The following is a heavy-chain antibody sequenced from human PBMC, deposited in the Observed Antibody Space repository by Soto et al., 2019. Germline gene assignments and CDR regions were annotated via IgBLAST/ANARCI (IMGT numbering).Heavy chain of an antibody. V-gene: IGHV4-39*01. CDR3: ARHPGGYYDSSGYYDYYYYGMDV. D-gene: IGHD3-22*01. J-gene: IGHJ6*02. Sequence: QLQLQESGPGLVKPSETLSLTCTVSGGSISSSSYYWGWIRQPPGKGLEWIGSIYYSGSTYYNPSLKSRVTISVDTSKNQFSLKLSSVTAADTAVYYCARHPGGYYDSSGYYDYYYYGMDVWGQGTTVTVSS. CDR1: GGSISSSSYY. CDR2: IYYSGST.